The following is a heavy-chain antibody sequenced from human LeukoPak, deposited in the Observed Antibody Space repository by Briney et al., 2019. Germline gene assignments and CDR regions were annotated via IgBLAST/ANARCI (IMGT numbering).Heavy chain of an antibody. Sequence: NSSETLSLTCTVSGGSISSYYWSWIRQPPGKGLEWIGYIYYSGSTNYNPSLKSRVTISVDTSKNQFSLKLSSVTAADTAVYYCARGKFYYYYMDVWGKGTTVTISS. J-gene: IGHJ6*03. CDR2: IYYSGST. CDR1: GGSISSYY. V-gene: IGHV4-59*01. CDR3: ARGKFYYYYMDV.